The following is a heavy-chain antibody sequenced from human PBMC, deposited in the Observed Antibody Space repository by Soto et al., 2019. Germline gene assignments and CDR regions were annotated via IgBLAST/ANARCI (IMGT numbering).Heavy chain of an antibody. J-gene: IGHJ4*02. CDR3: TRGPRVSSIGTGAY. Sequence: EVQLVQSGGGLIQPGGSLRLSCEASGFIFKMYYLHWVRQTPGKGPLWVARINDEWNNATYADSVKVRFTISRDNAKNTLYLQMDGLRVEDTGLYYCTRGPRVSSIGTGAYWGQGSLVTVST. V-gene: IGHV3-74*01. D-gene: IGHD1-26*01. CDR1: GFIFKMYY. CDR2: INDEWNNA.